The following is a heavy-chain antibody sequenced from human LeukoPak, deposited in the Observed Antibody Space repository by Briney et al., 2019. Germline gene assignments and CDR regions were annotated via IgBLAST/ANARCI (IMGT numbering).Heavy chain of an antibody. D-gene: IGHD3-22*01. CDR1: GFTVSSNY. V-gene: IGHV3-53*04. CDR2: IYSGGST. Sequence: GGSLRLSCAASGFTVSSNYMSWVRQAPGKGLEWVSVIYSGGSTYYADSVKGRFTISRHNSKNTLYLQMNSLRAEDTAVYYGAREFYYYDSSGYTNAFDIWGQGTMVTVSS. J-gene: IGHJ3*02. CDR3: AREFYYYDSSGYTNAFDI.